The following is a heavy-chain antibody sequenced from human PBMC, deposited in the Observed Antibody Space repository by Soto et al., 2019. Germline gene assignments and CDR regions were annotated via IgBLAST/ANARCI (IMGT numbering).Heavy chain of an antibody. CDR3: AREGYCSGGGCSGGMDV. V-gene: IGHV3-33*01. CDR2: IWFDGSDA. CDR1: GFTFSGYG. J-gene: IGHJ6*02. D-gene: IGHD2-15*01. Sequence: QAQLVESGGGVVRPGRSQRLSCAASGFTFSGYGMHWVRQAPGKGLEWVAFIWFDGSDALYSDSVKGRFTISRDNSKNTLFLQLNSLSGDDTAVYYCAREGYCSGGGCSGGMDVWGQGTTVTVSS.